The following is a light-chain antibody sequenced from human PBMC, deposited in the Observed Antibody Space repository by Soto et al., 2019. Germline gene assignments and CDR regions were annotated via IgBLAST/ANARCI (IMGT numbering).Light chain of an antibody. Sequence: QSALTQPASVSGSPGQSITISCTGTSSDVGGYNYVSWYQHHPGEAPKVMIYDVSNRPSGISNRFSGSKSGNTASLTISGLQAEDEADYYCNSYTSSSTYVFVTGTKVTVL. V-gene: IGLV2-14*03. CDR3: NSYTSSSTYV. CDR1: SSDVGGYNY. J-gene: IGLJ1*01. CDR2: DVS.